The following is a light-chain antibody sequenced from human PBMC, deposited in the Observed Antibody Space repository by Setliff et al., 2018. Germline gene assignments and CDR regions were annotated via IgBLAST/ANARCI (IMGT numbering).Light chain of an antibody. J-gene: IGLJ3*02. CDR2: GNS. V-gene: IGLV1-40*01. Sequence: QSVLAQPPSVSGAPGQRVTISCTGSSSNIGAGYDVHWYQQLPGTAPELLIYGNSNRPSGVSNRFSGSKSGNTASLTISGLQAEDEADYYCSSYISSSTWLFGGGTKVTVL. CDR3: SSYISSSTWL. CDR1: SSNIGAGYD.